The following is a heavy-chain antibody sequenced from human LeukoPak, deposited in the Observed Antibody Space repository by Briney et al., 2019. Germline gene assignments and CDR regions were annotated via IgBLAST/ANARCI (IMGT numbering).Heavy chain of an antibody. D-gene: IGHD2-21*02. V-gene: IGHV3-23*01. CDR3: ARDVEACRVGACYWTTFDC. CDR2: ISRSGGST. J-gene: IGHJ4*02. Sequence: GGSLRLSCAASGFTFSNYAMTWVRQAPVRGLEWVSTISRSGGSTYYADSVKGRFTVSRDSSRDTLYLQMSSLGADDTAVYYCARDVEACRVGACYWTTFDCWGQGTLVTVSS. CDR1: GFTFSNYA.